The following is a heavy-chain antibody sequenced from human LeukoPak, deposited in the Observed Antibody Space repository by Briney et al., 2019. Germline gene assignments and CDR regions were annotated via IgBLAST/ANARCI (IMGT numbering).Heavy chain of an antibody. CDR1: GFTFSSYG. Sequence: PGRSLRLSCAASGFTFSSYGMHWVRQAPGKGLEWVAVISYDGSNKYYADSVKGRFTISRDNPKNTLYLQMNSLRAEDTAVYYCAKDRYRYSNYVGGSYYYYYGMDVWGQGTTVTVSS. V-gene: IGHV3-30*18. D-gene: IGHD4-11*01. CDR2: ISYDGSNK. CDR3: AKDRYRYSNYVGGSYYYYYGMDV. J-gene: IGHJ6*02.